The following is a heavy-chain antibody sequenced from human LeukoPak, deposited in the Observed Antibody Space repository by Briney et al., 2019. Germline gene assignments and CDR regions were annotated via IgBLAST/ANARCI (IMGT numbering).Heavy chain of an antibody. Sequence: QPGGSLILSCAASGFTFSSYAMSWVRQAPGKGLEWVSAISGSGGSTYYADSGKDRFTISRDNSKNTLYLQMNSLSAEDTAVYYCAKLPTVTTVYYYMDVWGKGTTVTVSS. D-gene: IGHD4-17*01. CDR2: ISGSGGST. V-gene: IGHV3-23*01. J-gene: IGHJ6*03. CDR1: GFTFSSYA. CDR3: AKLPTVTTVYYYMDV.